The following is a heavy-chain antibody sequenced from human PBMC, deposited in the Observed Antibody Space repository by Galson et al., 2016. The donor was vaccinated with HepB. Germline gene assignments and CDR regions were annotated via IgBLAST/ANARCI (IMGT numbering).Heavy chain of an antibody. J-gene: IGHJ4*02. CDR3: AKVPLGERKVTFGAVRRKKGITFFDR. Sequence: SLRLSCAASGFSFYSFAMGWVRQAPGKGLEWVSGISDSGGNTWDADSVKGRFIISRDNSKNTLYLPLNRLRAEDTAVYYCAKVPLGERKVTFGAVRRKKGITFFDRWGQGTLVTVSS. CDR2: ISDSGGNT. D-gene: IGHD3-16*01. CDR1: GFSFYSFA. V-gene: IGHV3-23*01.